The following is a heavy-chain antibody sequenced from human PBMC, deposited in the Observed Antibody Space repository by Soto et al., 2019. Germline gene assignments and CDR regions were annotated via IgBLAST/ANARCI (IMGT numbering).Heavy chain of an antibody. Sequence: PGWSLRLSCAASGFTFANAWMSWIRQAPGKGLEWVGRIKTKADGGATDYAAPVKGRFTITRDDSKNTLSLQMNGLRAEDTAKYYCTTGYISASLAAYWGQGALVTVSS. CDR2: IKTKADGGAT. CDR1: GFTFANAW. D-gene: IGHD6-19*01. J-gene: IGHJ4*02. V-gene: IGHV3-15*05. CDR3: TTGYISASLAAY.